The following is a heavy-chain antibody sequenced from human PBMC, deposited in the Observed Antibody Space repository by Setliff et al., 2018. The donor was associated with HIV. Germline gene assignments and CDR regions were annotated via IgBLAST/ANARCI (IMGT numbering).Heavy chain of an antibody. Sequence: ASVKVSCKVYGYTLSELSIHWVRQVPGKRLEWMGYFDPQDGETVYAQKFQGRVTLTEDTSTGTAYMELSRLISDDTAVYYCARGAWNSHYYYDTWSNPSSGYFQHWGQGTLVTVSS. CDR3: ARGAWNSHYYYDTWSNPSSGYFQH. CDR1: GYTLSELS. CDR2: FDPQDGET. D-gene: IGHD3-3*01. V-gene: IGHV1-24*01. J-gene: IGHJ1*01.